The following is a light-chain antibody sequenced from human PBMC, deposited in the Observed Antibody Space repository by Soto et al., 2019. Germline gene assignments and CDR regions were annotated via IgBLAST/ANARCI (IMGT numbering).Light chain of an antibody. CDR1: QGISSW. J-gene: IGKJ4*01. CDR3: QQTTSFPRT. V-gene: IGKV1-12*01. CDR2: AAS. Sequence: DIQMTQSPSFVSASVGDRVTITCRASQGISSWLAWYQHKPGRAPKLLIHAASSLESGVPSRFSGSGFGTDFTLTISSLQPEDFATYYCQQTTSFPRTFGGGTKVDIK.